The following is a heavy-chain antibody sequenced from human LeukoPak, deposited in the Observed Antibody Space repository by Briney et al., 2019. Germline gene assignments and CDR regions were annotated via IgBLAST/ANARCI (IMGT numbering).Heavy chain of an antibody. CDR3: ARGSLRYFEWFIDY. CDR2: IIPIFGTA. J-gene: IGHJ4*02. CDR1: GGTFSSYA. V-gene: IGHV1-69*05. Sequence: ASVKVSCKASGGTFSSYAISWVRQAPGQGLEWMGRIIPIFGTANYAQKFQGRVTITTDESTSTAYMELSSLRSEDTAVYYCARGSLRYFEWFIDYWGQGTLVTASS. D-gene: IGHD3-9*01.